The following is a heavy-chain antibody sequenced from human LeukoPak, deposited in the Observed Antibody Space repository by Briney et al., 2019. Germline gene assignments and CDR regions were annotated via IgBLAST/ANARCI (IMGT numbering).Heavy chain of an antibody. D-gene: IGHD2-15*01. V-gene: IGHV1-8*01. CDR1: GYTFTSYD. CDR2: MNPNSGNT. CDR3: ARGYCSGGSCYSGPYYYYGMDV. Sequence: EASVKISCKASGYTFTSYDINWVRQATGQGFEWMGWMNPNSGNTGYAQKFQGRVTMTRNTSISTAYMELSSLRSEDTAVYYCARGYCSGGSCYSGPYYYYGMDVWGQGTTVTVSS. J-gene: IGHJ6*02.